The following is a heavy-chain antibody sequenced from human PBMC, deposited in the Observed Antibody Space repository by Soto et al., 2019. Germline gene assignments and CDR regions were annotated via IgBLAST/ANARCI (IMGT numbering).Heavy chain of an antibody. Sequence: PGGSLRLSCAASGFTFSSYGMHWVRQAPGKGLEWVAVISYDGSNKYYADSVKGRFTISRDNSKNTLYLQMNSLRAEDTAVYYCAKGRGWYDFWSGYYFWFDPWGQGTLVTVSS. V-gene: IGHV3-30*18. CDR2: ISYDGSNK. D-gene: IGHD3-3*01. CDR3: AKGRGWYDFWSGYYFWFDP. CDR1: GFTFSSYG. J-gene: IGHJ5*02.